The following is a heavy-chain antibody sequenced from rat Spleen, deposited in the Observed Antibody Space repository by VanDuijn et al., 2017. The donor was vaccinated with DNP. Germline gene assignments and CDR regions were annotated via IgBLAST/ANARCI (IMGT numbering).Heavy chain of an antibody. Sequence: QVQLKESGPGLLQPSQTLSLTCTVSGFSLASYGVSWVRQSPGKGLEWVAAIAEGGTTYYNSAPKSRLSISRDTSKGQVFLKMDSVQAEDTAIYFCTRLPGYNIYWFAHWGQGTLVTVSS. D-gene: IGHD1-4*01. CDR3: TRLPGYNIYWFAH. V-gene: IGHV2S12*01. J-gene: IGHJ3*01. CDR2: IAEGGTT. CDR1: GFSLASYG.